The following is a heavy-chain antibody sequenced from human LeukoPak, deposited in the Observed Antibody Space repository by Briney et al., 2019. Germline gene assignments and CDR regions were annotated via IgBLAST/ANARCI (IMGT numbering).Heavy chain of an antibody. Sequence: GGSLRLSCAASGFTFSSYAMSWVRQAPGKGLEWVSAISGSGGSTYYADSVKGRFTISRDNSKNTLYLQMNSLRAEDTAVYYCVKGSRGYSYGRFDYWGQGTLVTVSS. D-gene: IGHD5-18*01. CDR3: VKGSRGYSYGRFDY. V-gene: IGHV3-23*01. CDR1: GFTFSSYA. CDR2: ISGSGGST. J-gene: IGHJ4*02.